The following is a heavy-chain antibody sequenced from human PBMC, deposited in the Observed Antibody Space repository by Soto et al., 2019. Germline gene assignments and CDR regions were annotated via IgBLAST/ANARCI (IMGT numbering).Heavy chain of an antibody. CDR3: ARIVERYFDL. Sequence: PSETLSLTCPVSGGSISSSIYYWGWIRQPPGKGLEWIGSIYYSGSTYYNPSLKSRVTISVDTSKNQFSLKLSSVTAADTAVYYCARIVERYFDLWGQGTLVTVSS. CDR1: GGSISSSIYY. V-gene: IGHV4-39*01. J-gene: IGHJ4*02. CDR2: IYYSGST. D-gene: IGHD3-9*01.